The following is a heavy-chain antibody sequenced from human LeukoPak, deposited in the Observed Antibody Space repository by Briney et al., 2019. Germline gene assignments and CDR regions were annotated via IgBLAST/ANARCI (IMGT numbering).Heavy chain of an antibody. CDR3: ARSDFYCSGGSCYRYYFDY. D-gene: IGHD2-15*01. CDR1: GYTFTGYY. Sequence: ASVKVSCKASGYTFTGYYIHWVRQAPGQGLEWMGWINPNSGSTNYAQKFQGWVTMTRDTSISTAYMELSRLRSDDTAVYYCARSDFYCSGGSCYRYYFDYWGQGTLVTASS. J-gene: IGHJ4*02. CDR2: INPNSGST. V-gene: IGHV1-2*04.